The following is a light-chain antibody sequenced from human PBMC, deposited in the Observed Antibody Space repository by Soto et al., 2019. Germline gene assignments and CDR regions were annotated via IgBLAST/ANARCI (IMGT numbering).Light chain of an antibody. V-gene: IGLV2-11*01. CDR3: CSFAGSDTDV. J-gene: IGLJ2*01. CDR1: SSDVGAYAY. CDR2: EVS. Sequence: QSALTQPRSVSGSPGQSVTISCTGTSSDVGAYAYVSWYQQHPGKAPKVMIYEVSQRPSGVPDRFSGYKSGNAASLTISGHQDEDEAYYYCCSFAGSDTDVFGGGTKLTVL.